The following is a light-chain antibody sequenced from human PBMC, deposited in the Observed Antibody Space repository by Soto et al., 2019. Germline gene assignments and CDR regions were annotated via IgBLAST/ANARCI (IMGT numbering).Light chain of an antibody. CDR3: QSYDSSLSGYV. J-gene: IGLJ1*01. CDR2: GKN. CDR1: ISNIGAGYD. V-gene: IGLV1-40*01. Sequence: QSVLTQPPSVCGAPGQRVTISCTGSISNIGAGYDVHWYQQLPGTAPKLLIYGKNNRPSGVPDRFSGSKSGTSASLAITGLQAEDEADYYCQSYDSSLSGYVFGTGTKVTVL.